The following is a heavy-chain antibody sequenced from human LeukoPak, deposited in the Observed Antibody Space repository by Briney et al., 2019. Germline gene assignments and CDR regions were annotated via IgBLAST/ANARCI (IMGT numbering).Heavy chain of an antibody. V-gene: IGHV1-2*02. J-gene: IGHJ4*02. CDR1: VYTFTGYY. Sequence: GASVKVSCKASVYTFTGYYMHWVRQAPGQGLEWMGWINPNSGGTNYAQKFQGRVTMTRDTSISTAYMELSRLRSDDTAVYYCAREDIVATLTFDYWGQGTLVTVSS. D-gene: IGHD5-12*01. CDR2: INPNSGGT. CDR3: AREDIVATLTFDY.